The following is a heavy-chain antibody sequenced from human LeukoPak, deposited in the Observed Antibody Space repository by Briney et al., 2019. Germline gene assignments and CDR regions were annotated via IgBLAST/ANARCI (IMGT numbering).Heavy chain of an antibody. CDR2: IYHSGST. CDR1: GGSISSGGYY. V-gene: IGHV4-30-2*01. Sequence: PSQTLSLTCTVSGGSISSGGYYWSWIRQPPGKGLEWIGYIYHSGSTYDNPSLKSRVTISVDRSKNQFSLKLSSVTAADTAVYYCASPSSSSPYYFDYWGQGTLVTVSS. D-gene: IGHD6-13*01. J-gene: IGHJ4*02. CDR3: ASPSSSSPYYFDY.